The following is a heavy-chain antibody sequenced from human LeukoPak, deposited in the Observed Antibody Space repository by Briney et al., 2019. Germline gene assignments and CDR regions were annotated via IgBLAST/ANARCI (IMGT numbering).Heavy chain of an antibody. Sequence: GGSLRLSCAASGFTFSSYAMSWVRQAPGKGLERVSAISGSGGSTYYADSVKGRFTISRDNSKNTLYLQMNSLRAEDTAVYYCAKRLLPSITMVRGVIISPDDYWGQGTLVTVSS. CDR1: GFTFSSYA. D-gene: IGHD3-10*01. CDR3: AKRLLPSITMVRGVIISPDDY. CDR2: ISGSGGST. V-gene: IGHV3-23*01. J-gene: IGHJ4*02.